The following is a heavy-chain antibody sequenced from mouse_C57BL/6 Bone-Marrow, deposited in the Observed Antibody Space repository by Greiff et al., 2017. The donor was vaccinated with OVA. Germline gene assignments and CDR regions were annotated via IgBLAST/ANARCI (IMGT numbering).Heavy chain of an antibody. CDR1: GFTFSSYA. J-gene: IGHJ3*01. V-gene: IGHV5-4*01. Sequence: EVMLVESGGGLVKPGGSLKLSCAASGFTFSSYAMSWVRQTPEKRLEWVATISDGGSYTYYPDNVKGRFTISRDNAKNNLYLQMSHLKSEDTAMYYCARDCGAYWGQGTLVTVSA. CDR2: ISDGGSYT. CDR3: ARDCGAY.